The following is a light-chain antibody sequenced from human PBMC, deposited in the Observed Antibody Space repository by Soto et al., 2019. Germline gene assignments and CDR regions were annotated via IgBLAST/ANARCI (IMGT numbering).Light chain of an antibody. CDR1: SSDVGGYNY. V-gene: IGLV2-14*01. CDR2: VVS. J-gene: IGLJ2*01. CDR3: SSYTSSSTPRYGV. Sequence: QSALTQPASVSGSPGQSITISCTGTSSDVGGYNYVSWYQQHPGKAPKLMIYVVSNRPSGVSTRFSGSKSGNTASLTISGLQAEDEAEYDGSSYTSSSTPRYGVCGGGTKLTVL.